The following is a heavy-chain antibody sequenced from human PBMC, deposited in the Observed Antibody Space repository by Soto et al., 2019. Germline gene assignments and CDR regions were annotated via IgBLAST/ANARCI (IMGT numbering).Heavy chain of an antibody. Sequence: GESQKVSSKGAGDNFAGYGSSWVRQMPGKGLEWMGRIDPSDSYTNYSPSFQGHVTISADKSISTAYLQWSSLKASDTAMYYCARHPPPIAAAGDDAFDIWGQGTMVTVSS. J-gene: IGHJ3*02. V-gene: IGHV5-10-1*01. CDR3: ARHPPPIAAAGDDAFDI. CDR1: GDNFAGYG. CDR2: IDPSDSYT. D-gene: IGHD6-13*01.